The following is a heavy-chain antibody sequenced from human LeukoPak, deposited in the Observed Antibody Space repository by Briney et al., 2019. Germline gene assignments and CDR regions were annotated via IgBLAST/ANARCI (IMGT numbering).Heavy chain of an antibody. J-gene: IGHJ4*02. V-gene: IGHV3-48*04. D-gene: IGHD6-19*01. CDR2: ISGSGSNI. CDR1: GFTFSSYW. Sequence: QAGGSLRLSCAASGFTFSSYWMHWVRQAPGKGLEWVSNISGSGSNIYYADSVKGRFTISRDNAKNSLYLQMNSLRAEDTAVYYCARDTGSGWYVYWGQGTLVTVSS. CDR3: ARDTGSGWYVY.